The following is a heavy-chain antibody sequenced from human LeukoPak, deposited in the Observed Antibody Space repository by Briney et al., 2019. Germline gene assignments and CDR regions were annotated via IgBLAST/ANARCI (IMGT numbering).Heavy chain of an antibody. CDR2: IYTSGST. Sequence: SETLSLTCTVSGGSISSYYWSWIRQPAGKGLAWIGRIYTSGSTNYNPSLKSRVTMSVDTSKNQFSLKLSSVTAADTAVYYCARQARGSGSYLFDYWGQGTLVTVSS. D-gene: IGHD3-10*01. V-gene: IGHV4-4*07. CDR1: GGSISSYY. J-gene: IGHJ4*02. CDR3: ARQARGSGSYLFDY.